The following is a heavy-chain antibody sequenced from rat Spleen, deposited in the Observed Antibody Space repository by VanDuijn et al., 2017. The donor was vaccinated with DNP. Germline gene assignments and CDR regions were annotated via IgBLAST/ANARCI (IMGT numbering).Heavy chain of an antibody. J-gene: IGHJ2*01. CDR2: IRYDGGST. D-gene: IGHD4-3*01. V-gene: IGHV5-22*01. CDR1: GFTFSNYD. Sequence: EVQLVESGGGLVQPGRSMKLSCVASGFTFSNYDMAWVRQAPTKGLEWVASIRYDGGSTYYRDSVKGRFTISRDNAKSTLHLQMNSLRSEDMATYYCVRWNSGHFDYWGQGVMVTVSS. CDR3: VRWNSGHFDY.